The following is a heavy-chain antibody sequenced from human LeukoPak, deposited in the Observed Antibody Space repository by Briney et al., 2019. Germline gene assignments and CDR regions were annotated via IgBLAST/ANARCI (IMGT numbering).Heavy chain of an antibody. J-gene: IGHJ4*02. D-gene: IGHD4-17*01. CDR3: ARSGTTVTTRGGDFDY. Sequence: ASVKISCKAFGYTFTSYYVHWVRQAPGQGLEWMGIINPSGGSTSYAQKFQGRVTMTRDTSTSTVYMELSSLRSEDTAVYYCARSGTTVTTRGGDFDYWGQGTLVTVSS. CDR2: INPSGGST. V-gene: IGHV1-46*01. CDR1: GYTFTSYY.